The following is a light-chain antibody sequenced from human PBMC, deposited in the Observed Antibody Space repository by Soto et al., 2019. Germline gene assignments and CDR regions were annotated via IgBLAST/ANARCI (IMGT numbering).Light chain of an antibody. CDR3: CSYAGTYTGV. CDR1: SSDVGRYSY. V-gene: IGLV2-11*01. J-gene: IGLJ1*01. Sequence: QSALTQPRSVSGSHGRSVSISCTGTSSDVGRYSYVSWYQQHPGKAPKLMIYDVSERPSGVPDRFSGSKSGNAASLTISGLQAEDEADYYCCSYAGTYTGVFGTGTNLTVL. CDR2: DVS.